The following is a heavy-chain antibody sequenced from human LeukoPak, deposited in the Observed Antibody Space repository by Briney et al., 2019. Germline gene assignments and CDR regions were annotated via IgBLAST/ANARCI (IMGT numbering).Heavy chain of an antibody. CDR3: ARSRIAARRWFDP. CDR2: IYTSGST. CDR1: CGSLSSYY. J-gene: IGHJ5*02. V-gene: IGHV4-4*09. Sequence: PSETLSLTCTVSCGSLSSYYWSWIRQPPGKGLEWIGYIYTSGSTNYNPSLKSRFTISVDTSKNQFSLKLSSVTAADTAVYYCARSRIAARRWFDPWGQGTLVTVSS. D-gene: IGHD6-6*01.